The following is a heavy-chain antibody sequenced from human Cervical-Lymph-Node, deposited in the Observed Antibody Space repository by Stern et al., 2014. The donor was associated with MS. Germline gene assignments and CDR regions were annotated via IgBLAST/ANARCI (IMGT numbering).Heavy chain of an antibody. CDR2: IYYSGST. CDR1: GGSISSYY. Sequence: QLQLQESGPGLVKPSETLSLTCTVSGGSISSYYWSWIRQPPGKGLEWIGYIYYSGSTNYNPSLKSRVTISVDTSKNQFSLKLSSVTAADTAVYYCAREGGYSYGYYYYYGMDVWGQGTTVTVSS. J-gene: IGHJ6*02. D-gene: IGHD5-18*01. V-gene: IGHV4-59*01. CDR3: AREGGYSYGYYYYYGMDV.